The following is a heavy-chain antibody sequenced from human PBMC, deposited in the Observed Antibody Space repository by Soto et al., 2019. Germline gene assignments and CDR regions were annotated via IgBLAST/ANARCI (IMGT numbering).Heavy chain of an antibody. CDR2: ISGSGGST. CDR1: GFTFSSYA. D-gene: IGHD2-15*01. CDR3: AKLSRGSIVVVVAGKDYYYMDV. V-gene: IGHV3-23*01. Sequence: EVQLLESGGGLVQRGGSLRLSCAASGFTFSSYAMSWVRQAPGKGLEWVSAISGSGGSTYYADSVKGRFTISRDNSKNTLYLQMNSLRAEETAVYHCAKLSRGSIVVVVAGKDYYYMDVWGKGTTVTVSS. J-gene: IGHJ6*03.